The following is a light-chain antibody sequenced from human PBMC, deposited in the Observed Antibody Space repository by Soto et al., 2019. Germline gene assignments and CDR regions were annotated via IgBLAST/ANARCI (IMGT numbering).Light chain of an antibody. CDR3: QQYNTYSKT. CDR2: DAS. CDR1: QSISNW. Sequence: DIQMTQSPSTLSASVGDRLTIICRASQSISNWLAWYQQRPGKAPKLLIFDASSLESGVPSRFSGSGSGTEFNLTISRLQPDDFATYYCQQYNTYSKTFGQGTKVDIK. J-gene: IGKJ1*01. V-gene: IGKV1-5*02.